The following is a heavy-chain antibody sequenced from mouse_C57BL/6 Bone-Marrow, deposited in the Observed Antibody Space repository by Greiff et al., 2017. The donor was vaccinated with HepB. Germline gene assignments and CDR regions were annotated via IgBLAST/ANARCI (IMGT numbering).Heavy chain of an antibody. V-gene: IGHV5-12*01. J-gene: IGHJ4*01. CDR1: GFTFSDYY. D-gene: IGHD1-1*01. CDR2: ISNGGGST. CDR3: ERQKDYGSSYAMDY. Sequence: EVHLVESGGGLVQPGGSLKLSCAASGFTFSDYYMYWVRQTPEKRLEWVAYISNGGGSTYYPDTVKGRFTISRDNAKNTLYLQMSRLKSEDTAMYYCERQKDYGSSYAMDYWGQGTSVTVSS.